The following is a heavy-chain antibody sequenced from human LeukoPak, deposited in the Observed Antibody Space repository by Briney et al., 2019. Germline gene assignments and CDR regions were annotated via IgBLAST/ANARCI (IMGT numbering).Heavy chain of an antibody. V-gene: IGHV5-10-1*01. CDR1: GYSFTSYW. CDR2: IDPSDSYT. D-gene: IGHD6-13*01. CDR3: ARLPTRIAAAGTPWFDP. Sequence: GESLRISCKGSGYSFTSYWISWVRQMPGKGLEWMGRIDPSDSYTNYSPSFQGHVTISADKSISTAYLQWSSLKASDTAMYYCARLPTRIAAAGTPWFDPWGQRTLVTVSS. J-gene: IGHJ5*02.